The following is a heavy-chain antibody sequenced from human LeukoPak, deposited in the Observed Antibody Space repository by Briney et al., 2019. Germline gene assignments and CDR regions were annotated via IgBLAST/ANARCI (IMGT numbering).Heavy chain of an antibody. Sequence: GESLKISCKGSGYRFSSSWIAWVRQMPGKGLEWMGIIYPADSDTRYSPSFQGQVTISVDKSISAAYLQWSSLKASDTAMYYCARRDGEFLGETPLAPWGRGTLVTVSS. CDR1: GYRFSSSW. J-gene: IGHJ5*02. V-gene: IGHV5-51*01. CDR3: ARRDGEFLGETPLAP. CDR2: IYPADSDT. D-gene: IGHD3-16*01.